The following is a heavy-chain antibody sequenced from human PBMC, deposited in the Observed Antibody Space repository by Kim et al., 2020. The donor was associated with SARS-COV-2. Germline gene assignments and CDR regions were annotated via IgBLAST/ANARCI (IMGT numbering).Heavy chain of an antibody. J-gene: IGHJ5*02. Sequence: ASVKVSCKASGYTFTSYGISWVRQAPGQGLEWMGWISAYNGNTNYAQKLQGRVTMTTDTSTSTAYMELRSLRSDDTAVYYCARGAEVVPAAMAASWFDPWGQGTLVTVSS. CDR2: ISAYNGNT. CDR3: ARGAEVVPAAMAASWFDP. D-gene: IGHD2-2*01. V-gene: IGHV1-18*01. CDR1: GYTFTSYG.